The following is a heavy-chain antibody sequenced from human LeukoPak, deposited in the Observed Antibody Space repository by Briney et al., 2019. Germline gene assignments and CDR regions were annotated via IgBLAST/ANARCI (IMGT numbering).Heavy chain of an antibody. V-gene: IGHV3-74*01. Sequence: GGSLRLSCAASGFTFSSYWMHWVRQDPGKGLVWVSRINSDGSITTYADSVKGRFTISRDNAKNTLYLQMDSLRAEDTAIYYRARSPSYYDYWGQGTLVTVSS. D-gene: IGHD7-27*01. CDR1: GFTFSSYW. J-gene: IGHJ4*02. CDR2: INSDGSIT. CDR3: ARSPSYYDY.